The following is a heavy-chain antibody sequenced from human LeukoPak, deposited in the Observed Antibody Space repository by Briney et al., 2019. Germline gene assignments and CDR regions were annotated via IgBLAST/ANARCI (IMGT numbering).Heavy chain of an antibody. CDR3: ARAGDYGGDY. CDR2: ISSSSTYM. V-gene: IGHV3-21*01. Sequence: PGGSLRLSCAASGFIFSTYSMNWVRQAPGKGLEWVSSISSSSTYMYYADSVKGRFTISRDNAKNSLYLQMNSLRAEDTAVYYCARAGDYGGDYWGQGTLVTVSS. CDR1: GFIFSTYS. D-gene: IGHD4-23*01. J-gene: IGHJ4*02.